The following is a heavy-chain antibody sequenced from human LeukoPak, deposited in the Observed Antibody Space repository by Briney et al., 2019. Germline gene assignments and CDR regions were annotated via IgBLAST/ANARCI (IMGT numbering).Heavy chain of an antibody. CDR3: AKESDVVVVAVTFYYFDY. D-gene: IGHD2-15*01. J-gene: IGHJ4*02. CDR1: GFTFSSYA. Sequence: GGSLRLSCAASGFTFSSYAMSWVRQAPGKGLEWVSAISGSGGSTYYADSVKGRFTISRDNSENTLYLQMNSLRAEDTAVYYCAKESDVVVVAVTFYYFDYWGQGTLVTVSS. V-gene: IGHV3-23*01. CDR2: ISGSGGST.